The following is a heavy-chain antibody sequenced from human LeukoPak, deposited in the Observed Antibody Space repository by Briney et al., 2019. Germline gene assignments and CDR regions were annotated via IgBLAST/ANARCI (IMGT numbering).Heavy chain of an antibody. J-gene: IGHJ4*02. CDR2: ILQAEDGI. CDR1: GLTFHDYA. D-gene: IGHD3-10*01. CDR3: AKDTRPPQGASWYGFDN. Sequence: GGALRLSCAASGLTFHDYAMHWVRKAPGKGLKWVSGILQAEDGIRDADSVEGRFTVSRDNAKNSLYLQMNSLRTEDTALYYCAKDTRPPQGASWYGFDNWGQGILVTVSS. V-gene: IGHV3-9*01.